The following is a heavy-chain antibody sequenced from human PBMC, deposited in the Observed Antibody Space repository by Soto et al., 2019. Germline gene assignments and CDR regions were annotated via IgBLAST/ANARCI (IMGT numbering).Heavy chain of an antibody. D-gene: IGHD2-21*01. V-gene: IGHV3-21*01. Sequence: EVQLVESGGGLVKPGGSLRLSCAASGFTFNTYDMNWVRQAPGKGLEWVSSITTSSAYIYYADSLKGRITISRDNAKNSLFLQMNSLRAEDTAVYYCVRSGAARLLRHRLFDTWGQGTLVTVSS. J-gene: IGHJ5*02. CDR3: VRSGAARLLRHRLFDT. CDR2: ITTSSAYI. CDR1: GFTFNTYD.